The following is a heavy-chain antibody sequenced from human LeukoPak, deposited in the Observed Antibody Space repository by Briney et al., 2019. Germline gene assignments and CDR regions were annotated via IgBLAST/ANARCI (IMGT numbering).Heavy chain of an antibody. V-gene: IGHV3-48*03. CDR3: ASEVLSGYSDY. CDR2: ISSSGSTI. J-gene: IGHJ4*02. CDR1: GFTFSSYE. D-gene: IGHD2-15*01. Sequence: GSLRLSCAASGFTFSSYEMNWVRQAPGKGLEWVSYISSSGSTIYYADSVKGRFTISRDNAENSLYLQMNSLRAEDTAVYYCASEVLSGYSDYWGQGTLVTVSS.